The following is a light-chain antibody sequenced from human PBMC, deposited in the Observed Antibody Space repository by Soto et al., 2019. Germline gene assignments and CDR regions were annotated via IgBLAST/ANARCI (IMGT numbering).Light chain of an antibody. CDR2: DVS. V-gene: IGLV2-23*02. Sequence: QSALTQPASVSGAPGQSITISCTGTSSNVGSYNLVSWYQQHPGKAPKLMIYDVSKRPSGVSNRFSGSKSGNTASLTISGPEAEDEADCYCCAYAGSSDVVFGGGTKLTVL. J-gene: IGLJ2*01. CDR3: CAYAGSSDVV. CDR1: SSNVGSYNL.